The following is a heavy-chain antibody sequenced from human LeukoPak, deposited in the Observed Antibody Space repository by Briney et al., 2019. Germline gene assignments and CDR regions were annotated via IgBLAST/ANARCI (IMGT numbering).Heavy chain of an antibody. CDR3: ARDFPYGSGSPRDY. CDR1: GGSISSSSYY. D-gene: IGHD3-10*01. V-gene: IGHV4-39*07. J-gene: IGHJ4*02. CDR2: IYYSGST. Sequence: KSSETLSLTCTVSGGSISSSSYYWGWIRQPPGKGLEWIGSIYYSGSTYYNPSLKSRVTISVDTSKNQFSLKLSSVTAADTAVYYCARDFPYGSGSPRDYWGQGTLVTVSS.